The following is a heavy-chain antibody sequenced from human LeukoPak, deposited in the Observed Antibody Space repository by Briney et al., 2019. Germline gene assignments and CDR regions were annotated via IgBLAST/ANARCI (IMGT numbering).Heavy chain of an antibody. D-gene: IGHD3-10*01. Sequence: GGSLRLSCAASGFTFHDYGMSWVRQSPGKGLEWVSGINWNGDRTGYADSVKGRFTISRDNAKKSLYLQMNSLRAEDTALYYCARRDYYGSGSPDFWGQGTLVTVSA. CDR3: ARRDYYGSGSPDF. V-gene: IGHV3-20*04. CDR1: GFTFHDYG. CDR2: INWNGDRT. J-gene: IGHJ4*02.